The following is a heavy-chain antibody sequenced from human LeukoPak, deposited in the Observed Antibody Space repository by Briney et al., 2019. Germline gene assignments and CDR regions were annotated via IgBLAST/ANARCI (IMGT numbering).Heavy chain of an antibody. D-gene: IGHD6-13*01. CDR1: GFNFRYFW. V-gene: IGHV3-7*01. Sequence: GGSLRLSCLGSGFNFRYFWMSWVRQAPGKGLEWVANINHDGRETYYADSVKGRFIISRDNAKDSLYLQMNSLRAEDAAVYYCAKGYIIAGRQWYLDLWGRGTLVSVS. CDR3: AKGYIIAGRQWYLDL. J-gene: IGHJ2*01. CDR2: INHDGRET.